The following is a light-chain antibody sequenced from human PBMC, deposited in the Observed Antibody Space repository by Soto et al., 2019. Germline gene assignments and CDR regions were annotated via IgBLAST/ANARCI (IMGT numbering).Light chain of an antibody. CDR1: QSVRSN. Sequence: EVVMTQSPVTLSVSRVEGATLSCRASQSVRSNLTWYRQQPGQAPRLLIYDTSTRATGVPARFSGSGSGTEFTLTISSLQSEDFAVYYCQHYNEWPLTFGGGTKVDIK. V-gene: IGKV3-15*01. CDR3: QHYNEWPLT. J-gene: IGKJ4*01. CDR2: DTS.